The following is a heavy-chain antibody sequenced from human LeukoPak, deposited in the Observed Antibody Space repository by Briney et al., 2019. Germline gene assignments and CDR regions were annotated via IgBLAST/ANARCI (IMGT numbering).Heavy chain of an antibody. V-gene: IGHV3-21*01. CDR3: ARHGNGGMVRGIIPADALDI. Sequence: GGSLRLSCAASGFTFSSYSMNWVRQAPGKGLEWVSSISSSSSYIYYADSVKGRFTISRDNAKNSLYLQMNSLRVEDTAVYYCARHGNGGMVRGIIPADALDIWGQGTMVTVSS. CDR1: GFTFSSYS. D-gene: IGHD3-10*01. CDR2: ISSSSSYI. J-gene: IGHJ3*02.